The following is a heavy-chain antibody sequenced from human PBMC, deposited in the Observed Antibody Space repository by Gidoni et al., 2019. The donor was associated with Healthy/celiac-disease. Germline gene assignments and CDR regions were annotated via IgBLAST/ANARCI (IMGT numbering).Heavy chain of an antibody. D-gene: IGHD3-10*01. V-gene: IGHV3-30*19. CDR1: GFTFSSYG. Sequence: QVQLVESGGGVVQPGRSLRLSCAASGFTFSSYGMHWFRQAPGKGLEWVAVISYDGSNKYYADSVKGRFTISRDNSKNTLYLQMNSLRAEDTAVYYCARDVIDAFDIWGQGTMVTVSS. CDR3: ARDVIDAFDI. CDR2: ISYDGSNK. J-gene: IGHJ3*02.